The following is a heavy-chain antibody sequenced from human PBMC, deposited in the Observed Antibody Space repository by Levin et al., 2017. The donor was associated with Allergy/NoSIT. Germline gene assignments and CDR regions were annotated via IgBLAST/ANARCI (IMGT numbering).Heavy chain of an antibody. CDR2: INPNSGDT. CDR1: GYTFTDHY. Sequence: ASVKVSCKASGYTFTDHYMHWARQAPGQGLEWMGRINPNSGDTTYAQKFQGRVTMTRDTSITTAYVELTRPNSDDTAVYYCSREAAADFDSWGQGTLVTVSS. D-gene: IGHD6-13*01. J-gene: IGHJ4*02. CDR3: SREAAADFDS. V-gene: IGHV1-2*06.